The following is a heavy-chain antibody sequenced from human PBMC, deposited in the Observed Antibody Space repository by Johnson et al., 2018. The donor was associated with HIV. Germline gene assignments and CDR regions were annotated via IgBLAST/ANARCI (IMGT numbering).Heavy chain of an antibody. D-gene: IGHD1-26*01. CDR1: GFTFSSYG. CDR3: ARGREGGNYQGGAFDI. CDR2: ILYDGSNK. V-gene: IGHV3-30*02. Sequence: QVQLMESGGGVVQPGGSLRLSCAASGFTFSSYGMHWVRQAPGKGLEWVAFILYDGSNKYYADSVKGRFTISRDNSKNTLYLQMNSLRAEDTAVYYCARGREGGNYQGGAFDIWGQGTMVTVSS. J-gene: IGHJ3*02.